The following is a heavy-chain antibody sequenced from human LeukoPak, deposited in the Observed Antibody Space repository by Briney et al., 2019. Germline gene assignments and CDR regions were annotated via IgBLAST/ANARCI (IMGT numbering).Heavy chain of an antibody. CDR2: IIPKFETT. CDR3: AASTIYSVVTYFDY. D-gene: IGHD3-3*01. CDR1: VGNLNKYA. V-gene: IGHV1-69*05. J-gene: IGHJ4*02. Sequence: GASVTVSFATSVGNLNKYAISWLRQAPGQGLEWVGGIIPKFETTNYAQKLQGRVTVTTDESTSTVYMDLTSLRSEDTAVYYCAASTIYSVVTYFDYWGQGTLVTVSS.